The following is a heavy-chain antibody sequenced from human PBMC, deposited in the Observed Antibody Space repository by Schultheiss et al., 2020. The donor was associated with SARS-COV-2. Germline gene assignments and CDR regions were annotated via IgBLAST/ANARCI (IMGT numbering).Heavy chain of an antibody. D-gene: IGHD3-9*01. CDR2: INPNSGGT. CDR3: ARDGDYDILTYDY. J-gene: IGHJ4*02. Sequence: ASVKVSCKASGYTFTSYAMHWVRQAPGQRLEWMGWINPNSGGTNYAQKFQGRVTMTRDTSISTAYMDLRRLTSDDTAVYYCARDGDYDILTYDYWGQGTLVTVSS. CDR1: GYTFTSYA. V-gene: IGHV1-2*02.